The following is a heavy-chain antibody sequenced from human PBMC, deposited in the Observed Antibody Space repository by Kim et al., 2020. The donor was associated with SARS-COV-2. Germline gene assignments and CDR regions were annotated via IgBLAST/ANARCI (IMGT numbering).Heavy chain of an antibody. V-gene: IGHV3-48*03. D-gene: IGHD2-15*01. Sequence: GGYLRLSCAASGFTFSNYGISWVRQAPGKGLEWVSYIRSGSTMLYYADSVKGRFTCSRDNATSSLYLQMNSLRAEDTAIYYCARGGRGGLRAAIASWAQGTLV. CDR1: GFTFSNYG. CDR3: ARGGRGGLRAAIAS. CDR2: IRSGSTML. J-gene: IGHJ4*02.